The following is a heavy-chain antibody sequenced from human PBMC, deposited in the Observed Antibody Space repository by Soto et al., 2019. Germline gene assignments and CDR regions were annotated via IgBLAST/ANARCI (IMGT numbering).Heavy chain of an antibody. D-gene: IGHD3-22*01. CDR1: GFTFSSYG. Sequence: QVQLVESGGGVVQPGRSLRLSCAASGFTFSSYGMHWVRQAPGKGLEWVAVISYDGSNKYYADSVKGRFTISRDNSKNTLYLQMNSVIAEDTAVYYCAKTPSYYYDSSGYYHGHYYYGMDVWGQGTTVTVSS. V-gene: IGHV3-30*18. J-gene: IGHJ6*02. CDR2: ISYDGSNK. CDR3: AKTPSYYYDSSGYYHGHYYYGMDV.